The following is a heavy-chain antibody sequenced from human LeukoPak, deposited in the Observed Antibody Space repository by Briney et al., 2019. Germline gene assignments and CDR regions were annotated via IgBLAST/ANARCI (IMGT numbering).Heavy chain of an antibody. CDR3: ARADISGYYYFGY. V-gene: IGHV3-64*01. CDR1: GFTLSNYA. D-gene: IGHD3-22*01. Sequence: GGSLRLSCVASGFTLSNYAMNWVRQAPGKGLEYVSAISRDVGSTYYANSVKGRFTISRDNSKNTLYLQMGSLRADDMAVYYCARADISGYYYFGYWGQGTLVTVSS. CDR2: ISRDVGST. J-gene: IGHJ4*02.